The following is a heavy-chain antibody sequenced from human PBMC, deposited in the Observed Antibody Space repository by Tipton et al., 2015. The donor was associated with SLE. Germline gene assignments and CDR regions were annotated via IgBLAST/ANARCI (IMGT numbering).Heavy chain of an antibody. D-gene: IGHD7-27*01. J-gene: IGHJ4*02. V-gene: IGHV4-34*01. CDR2: INHSGST. Sequence: GLVKPSETLSLTCAVYGGSFSGYYWSWIRQPPGKGLEWIGEINHSGSTNYNPSLKSRVTISVDTSKNQFSLKLSSVTAADTAVYYCARERGANWGSDFFDYWGQGTLVTVSS. CDR1: GGSFSGYY. CDR3: ARERGANWGSDFFDY.